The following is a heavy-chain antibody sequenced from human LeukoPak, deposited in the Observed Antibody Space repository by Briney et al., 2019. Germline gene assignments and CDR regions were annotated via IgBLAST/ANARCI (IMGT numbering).Heavy chain of an antibody. CDR2: INPSGGST. CDR1: GYTFTSYY. V-gene: IGHV1-46*01. Sequence: ASVKVSCKASGYTFTSYYMHWVRQAPGQGLEWMGIINPSGGSTSYAQKFQGRVTMTRDPSTSTVYMELSSLRSEDTAVYYCAASCSSTSCQWRSLDYWGQGTLVTVSS. D-gene: IGHD2-2*01. CDR3: AASCSSTSCQWRSLDY. J-gene: IGHJ4*02.